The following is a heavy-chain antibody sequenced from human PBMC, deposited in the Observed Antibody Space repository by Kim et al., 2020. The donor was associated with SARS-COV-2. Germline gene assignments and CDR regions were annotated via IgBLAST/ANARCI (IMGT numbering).Heavy chain of an antibody. D-gene: IGHD3-22*01. V-gene: IGHV3-48*02. J-gene: IGHJ5*02. CDR2: ISSSSSTI. Sequence: GGSLRLSCAASGFTFSSYSMNWVRQAPGKGLEWVSYISSSSSTIYYADSVKGRFTISRDNAKNSLYLQMNSLRDEDTAVYYCARGQRYYDQNWFDPWGQGTLVTVSS. CDR3: ARGQRYYDQNWFDP. CDR1: GFTFSSYS.